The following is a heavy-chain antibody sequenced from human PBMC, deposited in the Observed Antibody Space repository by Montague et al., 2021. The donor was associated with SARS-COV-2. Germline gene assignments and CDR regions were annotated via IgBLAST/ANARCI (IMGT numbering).Heavy chain of an antibody. V-gene: IGHV4-34*01. CDR3: ARGRVDTTMILVVFTGAARYFDS. CDR1: GGSFSDYY. D-gene: IGHD3-22*01. J-gene: IGHJ4*02. Sequence: SETLSLTCAVYGGSFSDYYWTWIRQPPGKGLEWLGEVNHSGRINYNPSLKSRITISVDTSKNQFSLRRSSVTAADTAVYYCARGRVDTTMILVVFTGAARYFDSWGQGTLVSVSS. CDR2: VNHSGRI.